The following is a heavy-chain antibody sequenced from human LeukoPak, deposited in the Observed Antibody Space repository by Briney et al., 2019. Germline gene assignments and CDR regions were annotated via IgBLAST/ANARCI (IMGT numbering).Heavy chain of an antibody. V-gene: IGHV1-69*04. CDR3: ARGNYYDSSGYDY. J-gene: IGHJ4*02. CDR2: IIPILGIA. D-gene: IGHD3-22*01. CDR1: GGTSSSYA. Sequence: ASVKVSCKASGGTSSSYAISWVRQAPGQGLEWMGRIIPILGIANYAQKFQGRVTITADKSTSTAYMELSSLRSEDTAVYYCARGNYYDSSGYDYWGQGTLVTVSS.